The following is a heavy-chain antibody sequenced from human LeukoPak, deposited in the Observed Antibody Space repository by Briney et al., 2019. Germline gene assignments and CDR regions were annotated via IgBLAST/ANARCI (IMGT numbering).Heavy chain of an antibody. D-gene: IGHD6-13*01. Sequence: GGSLRLSCAASGFTFSSYGMHWVRQAPGKGLEWVSAISGSGGSTYYADSVKGRFTISRDNSKNTLYLQMNSLRAEDTAVYYCAKGRGRIAAAGYFDYWGQGTLVTVSS. CDR3: AKGRGRIAAAGYFDY. J-gene: IGHJ4*02. V-gene: IGHV3-23*01. CDR2: ISGSGGST. CDR1: GFTFSSYG.